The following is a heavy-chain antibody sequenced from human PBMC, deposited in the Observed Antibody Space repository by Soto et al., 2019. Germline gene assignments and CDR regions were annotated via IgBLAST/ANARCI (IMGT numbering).Heavy chain of an antibody. D-gene: IGHD3-9*01. Sequence: SVKVSCKASGGTFSSYAISWVRQAPGQGLEWMGGIIPIFGTANYAQKFQGRVTITADESTSTAYMELSSLRSEDTAVYYCATSGPTFPPYDILTGYYISYWGQGTLVTVSS. V-gene: IGHV1-69*13. CDR2: IIPIFGTA. CDR1: GGTFSSYA. CDR3: ATSGPTFPPYDILTGYYISY. J-gene: IGHJ4*02.